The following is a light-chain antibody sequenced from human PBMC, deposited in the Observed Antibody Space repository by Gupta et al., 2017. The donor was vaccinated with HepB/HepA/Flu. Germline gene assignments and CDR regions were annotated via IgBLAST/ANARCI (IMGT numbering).Light chain of an antibody. CDR1: SSDVGSYNL. CDR3: CSYAGSILYV. Sequence: QSALTQPASVSGSPGQSLTISCTGTSSDVGSYNLVSWYQQHPGKAPKLMIYEVSKRPSGVSNRFSGSKSGNTASLTISGLQAEDEADYYCCSYAGSILYVFGTGTKVTVL. V-gene: IGLV2-23*02. CDR2: EVS. J-gene: IGLJ1*01.